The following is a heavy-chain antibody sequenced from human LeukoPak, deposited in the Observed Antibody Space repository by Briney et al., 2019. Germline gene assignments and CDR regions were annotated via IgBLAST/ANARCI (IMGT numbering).Heavy chain of an antibody. CDR3: ARSEWELLLSFDY. V-gene: IGHV3-64*01. D-gene: IGHD1-26*01. CDR2: ISSNGGST. J-gene: IGHJ4*02. CDR1: GFTFSSYA. Sequence: GGSLRLSCAASGFTFSSYAMHWVRQAPGKGLEYVSAISSNGGSTYYANSVKGRFTISRDNSKNTLYLQMGSLRAEDMAVYYCARSEWELLLSFDYWGQGTLVTVSS.